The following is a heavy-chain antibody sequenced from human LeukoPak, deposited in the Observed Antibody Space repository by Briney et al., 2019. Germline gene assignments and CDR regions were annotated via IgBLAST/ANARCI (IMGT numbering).Heavy chain of an antibody. D-gene: IGHD3-22*01. J-gene: IGHJ4*02. V-gene: IGHV1-69*05. CDR3: VRDGRKYYDSSVLDYFDY. CDR2: VLPIFNKT. CDR1: GGTFSNYA. Sequence: GASVKVSCKASGGTFSNYAINWVRQAPGQGLEWMGGVLPIFNKTNYAQKFQGRVTITTDEFTSAAHMELSSLRSEDTAVYYCVRDGRKYYDSSVLDYFDYWGQGTLVTVSS.